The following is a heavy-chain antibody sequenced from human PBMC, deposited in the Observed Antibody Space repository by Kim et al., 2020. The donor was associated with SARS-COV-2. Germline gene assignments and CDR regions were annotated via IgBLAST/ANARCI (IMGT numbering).Heavy chain of an antibody. CDR3: ARFGGRRGNAFDI. Sequence: GGSLRLSCAASGFTFSSYWMSWVRQAPGKGLEWVANIKQDGSEKYYVDSVKGRFTISRDNAKNSLYLQMNSLRAEDTAVYYCARFGGRRGNAFDIWGQGTMVTVSS. CDR1: GFTFSSYW. V-gene: IGHV3-7*01. CDR2: IKQDGSEK. J-gene: IGHJ3*02. D-gene: IGHD3-16*01.